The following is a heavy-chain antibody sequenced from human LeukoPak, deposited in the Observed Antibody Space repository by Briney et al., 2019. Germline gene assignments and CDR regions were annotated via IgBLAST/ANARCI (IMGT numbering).Heavy chain of an antibody. D-gene: IGHD6-13*01. V-gene: IGHV4-59*01. CDR1: GGSISSYY. Sequence: SETLSLTCTVSGGSISSYYWSWIRQPPGKGLEWIGYIYYSGSTNYNRSLKSRVTISVDTSKNQFSLKLSSVTAADTAVYYCAREAIAANWFDPWGQGTLVTVSS. CDR2: IYYSGST. J-gene: IGHJ5*02. CDR3: AREAIAANWFDP.